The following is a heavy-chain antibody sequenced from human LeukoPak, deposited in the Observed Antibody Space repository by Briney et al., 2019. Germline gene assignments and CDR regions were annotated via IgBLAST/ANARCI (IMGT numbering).Heavy chain of an antibody. CDR3: ALVLSLPHYYYYYMDV. D-gene: IGHD3-10*01. CDR1: GFTFSSYG. V-gene: IGHV3-30*02. Sequence: GGSLRLSCAASGFTFSSYGMHWVRQAPGKGLEWVAFIRYDGSNKYYADSVKGRFTISRDNSKNTLYLQMNSLRAEDTAVYYCALVLSLPHYYYYYMDVWGKGTTVTVSS. CDR2: IRYDGSNK. J-gene: IGHJ6*03.